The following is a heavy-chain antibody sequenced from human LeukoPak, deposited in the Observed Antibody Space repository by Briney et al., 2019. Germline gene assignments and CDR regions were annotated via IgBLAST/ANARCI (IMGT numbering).Heavy chain of an antibody. D-gene: IGHD3-22*01. V-gene: IGHV3-21*01. J-gene: IGHJ4*02. CDR3: ASGPSAYRVDY. CDR1: GFTFSSYS. Sequence: PGGSLRLSCAVSGFTFSSYSMNWVRQAPGKGLEWVSCISGSSSYIYYADSVKGRFTISRDNAKNSLYLQLNSLRAEDTAIYYCASGPSAYRVDYWGQGTLVTVSS. CDR2: ISGSSSYI.